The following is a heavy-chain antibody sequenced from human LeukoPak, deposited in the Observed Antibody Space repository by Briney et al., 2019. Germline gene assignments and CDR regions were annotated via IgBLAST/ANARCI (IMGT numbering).Heavy chain of an antibody. J-gene: IGHJ4*02. D-gene: IGHD1-26*01. CDR3: AKARSTWDFDY. V-gene: IGHV3-23*01. CDR1: GFTFSTDA. Sequence: GGSLRLSCAASGFTFSTDAMSWVRQAPGKGLEWISAITGSGLSTYYADSVKGRFTISRDNSKSTLYLQMDGLRAEDTAVYYCAKARSTWDFDYWGQGTLVAVSS. CDR2: ITGSGLST.